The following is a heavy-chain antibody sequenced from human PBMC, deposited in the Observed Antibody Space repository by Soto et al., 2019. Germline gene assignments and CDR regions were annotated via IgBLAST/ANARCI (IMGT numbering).Heavy chain of an antibody. CDR1: GGSISSGGYY. J-gene: IGHJ6*02. V-gene: IGHV4-31*03. Sequence: QVQLQESGPGLVKPSQTLSLTCTVSGGSISSGGYYWSWIRQHPGKGLEWIGYIYYSGSTYYNPSLKSRVTISVDTSKNQFSLKLSSVTAADTAVYYCARGIRDCSSTSCWSNIYYYYGMDVWGQGTTVTVSS. CDR3: ARGIRDCSSTSCWSNIYYYYGMDV. CDR2: IYYSGST. D-gene: IGHD2-2*01.